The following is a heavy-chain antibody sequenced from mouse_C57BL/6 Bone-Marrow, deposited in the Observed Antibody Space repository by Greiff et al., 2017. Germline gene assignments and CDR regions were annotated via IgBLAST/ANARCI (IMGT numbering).Heavy chain of an antibody. Sequence: QVQLKESGAELARPGASVKLSCKASGYTFTSYGISWVKQRTGQGLEWIGEIYPRSGNTYYNEKFKGKATLTADKSSSTAYMELRSLTSEDSAVYFCASWYAMDYWGQGTSVTVSS. CDR3: ASWYAMDY. CDR2: IYPRSGNT. V-gene: IGHV1-81*01. CDR1: GYTFTSYG. J-gene: IGHJ4*01.